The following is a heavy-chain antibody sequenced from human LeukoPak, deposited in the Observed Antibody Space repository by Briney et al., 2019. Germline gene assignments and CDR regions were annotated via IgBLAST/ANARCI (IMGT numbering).Heavy chain of an antibody. CDR3: ARSGIKFDAFDI. V-gene: IGHV1-18*01. D-gene: IGHD1-26*01. Sequence: ASVKVSCKTSGYTFTNYGLNWVRQAPGQGLEWMGWISTYNGNTNYAQKLQDRVTMTTDTSTSTAYMELRSLRSDDTAVYYCARSGIKFDAFDIWGRGTMVTVSS. J-gene: IGHJ3*02. CDR2: ISTYNGNT. CDR1: GYTFTNYG.